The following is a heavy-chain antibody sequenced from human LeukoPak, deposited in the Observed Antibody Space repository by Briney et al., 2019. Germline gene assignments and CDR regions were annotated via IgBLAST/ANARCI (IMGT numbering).Heavy chain of an antibody. Sequence: ASVKVSCKASRGTLSSYAISWARQDPGHGLEWMGGIIPIFGTANYAQKFQGRVTITTDESTSTAYMELSSLRSEDTAVYYCARLAAAGFGYFDYWGQGTLVTVSS. D-gene: IGHD6-13*01. CDR1: RGTLSSYA. J-gene: IGHJ4*02. CDR2: IIPIFGTA. CDR3: ARLAAAGFGYFDY. V-gene: IGHV1-69*05.